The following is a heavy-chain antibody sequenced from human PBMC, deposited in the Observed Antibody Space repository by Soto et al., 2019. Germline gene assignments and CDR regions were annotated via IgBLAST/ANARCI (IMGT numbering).Heavy chain of an antibody. V-gene: IGHV1-69*02. CDR3: ARLTYCSSTSCPGAFDI. J-gene: IGHJ3*02. CDR2: IIPILGIA. D-gene: IGHD2-2*01. CDR1: GGAFRSCT. Sequence: GASVKLSCKESGGAFRSCTSSWVRQANGQGLEWMGRIIPILGIANYAQKFQGRVTITADKSTSTAYMELSSLRSEDTAVYYCARLTYCSSTSCPGAFDIWGQGTMVTVSS.